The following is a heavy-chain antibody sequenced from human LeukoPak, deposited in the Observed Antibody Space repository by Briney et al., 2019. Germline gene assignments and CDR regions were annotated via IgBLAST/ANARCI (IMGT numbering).Heavy chain of an antibody. J-gene: IGHJ3*02. D-gene: IGHD3-22*01. CDR3: ATVITGAFDI. Sequence: SETLSLTCTVSGGSISSSSYYWGWIRQPPGKGLEWIRSIYYSGRTYYNPSLKSRVTISVDTSKNQFSLKLSSVTAADTAVYYCATVITGAFDIWGQGTMVTVSS. V-gene: IGHV4-39*01. CDR1: GGSISSSSYY. CDR2: IYYSGRT.